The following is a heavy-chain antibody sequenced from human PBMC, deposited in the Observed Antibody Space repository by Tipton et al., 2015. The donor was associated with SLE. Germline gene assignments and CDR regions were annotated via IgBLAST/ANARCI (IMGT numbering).Heavy chain of an antibody. Sequence: SGFTFSSYAMHWVRQAPGKGLEWVAFIRFETSDKYYADSVKGRFTISRDNSKKTLYLQINSLRADDTAVYYCAADSRDGYNSYFDYWGQGTLVTVSS. CDR2: IRFETSDK. CDR3: AADSRDGYNSYFDY. J-gene: IGHJ4*02. V-gene: IGHV3-30*02. CDR1: GFTFSSYA. D-gene: IGHD5-24*01.